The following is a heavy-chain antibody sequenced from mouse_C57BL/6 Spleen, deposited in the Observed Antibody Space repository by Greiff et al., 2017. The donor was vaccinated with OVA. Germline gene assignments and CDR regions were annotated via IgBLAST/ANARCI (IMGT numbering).Heavy chain of an antibody. CDR2: IHPNSGST. CDR3: ARRYYGSSYDWYFDV. D-gene: IGHD1-1*01. CDR1: GYTFTSYW. J-gene: IGHJ1*03. V-gene: IGHV1-64*01. Sequence: QVQLQQPGAELVKPGASVTLSCKASGYTFTSYWMHWVKQRPGQGLEWIGMIHPNSGSTNYNEKFKSKATLTVDKSSSPAYMQLSSLTSEDSAVYYCARRYYGSSYDWYFDVWGTGTTVTVSS.